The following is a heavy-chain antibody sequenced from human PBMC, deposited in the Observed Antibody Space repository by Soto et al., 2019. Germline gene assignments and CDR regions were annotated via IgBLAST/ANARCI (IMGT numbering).Heavy chain of an antibody. Sequence: TLAGIGAISVWSCRCYYWIGIRQHPRQGLELIGEINHSGSTNYNPSLKSRVTISVDTSKNQFSLKLSSVTAADTAVYYCARGFRGGYYYGSGSYLNWFDPWGQGNRVTVSA. J-gene: IGHJ5*02. CDR2: INHSGST. D-gene: IGHD3-10*01. V-gene: IGHV4-34*01. CDR3: ARGFRGGYYYGSGSYLNWFDP. CDR1: VWSCRCYY.